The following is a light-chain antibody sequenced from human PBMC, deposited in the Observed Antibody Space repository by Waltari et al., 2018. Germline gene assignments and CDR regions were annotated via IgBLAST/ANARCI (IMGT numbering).Light chain of an antibody. CDR3: NSYEGSIIL. CDR1: SSDVGRYNY. CDR2: EVS. V-gene: IGLV2-8*01. Sequence: QSALTQPPSASGSPGQSVTIPCTGTSSDVGRYNYVSWYLQHPGKAPKLIIYEVSKRPTVVPDLFSGSKSGNPASLTVSGLQAEDEAAYDCNSYEGSIILFGGGTKLTVL. J-gene: IGLJ3*02.